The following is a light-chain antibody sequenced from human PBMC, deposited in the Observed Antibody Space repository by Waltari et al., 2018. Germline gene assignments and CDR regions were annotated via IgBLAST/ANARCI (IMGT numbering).Light chain of an antibody. CDR2: GAS. Sequence: EIVLTQSPGTLSLSPGERATPSCRASQRVSSGYLAWYQQKPGQAPRLLIYGASSRATGIPDRFSGSGSGTDFTLTISRLEPEDFAVYYCQQYGSSPWTFGQGTKVEIK. J-gene: IGKJ1*01. CDR1: QRVSSGY. CDR3: QQYGSSPWT. V-gene: IGKV3-20*01.